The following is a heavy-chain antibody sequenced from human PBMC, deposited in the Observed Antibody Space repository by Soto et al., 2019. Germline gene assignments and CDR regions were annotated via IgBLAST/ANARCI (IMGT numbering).Heavy chain of an antibody. J-gene: IGHJ4*02. CDR2: IYYSGST. CDR3: ARGGYYGSGSYSPFDY. D-gene: IGHD3-10*01. V-gene: IGHV4-31*03. CDR1: GGSISSGGYY. Sequence: SETLSLTCTVSGGSISSGGYYWSWIRQHPGKGLEWIGYIYYSGSTYYNPSLKSRVTISVDTSKNQFSLKLSSVTAADTAVYYCARGGYYGSGSYSPFDYWGQGTLVTVSS.